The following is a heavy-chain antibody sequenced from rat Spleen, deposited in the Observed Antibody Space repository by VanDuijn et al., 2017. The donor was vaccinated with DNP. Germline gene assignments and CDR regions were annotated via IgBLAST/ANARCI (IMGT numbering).Heavy chain of an antibody. D-gene: IGHD4-3*01. CDR1: GFSLSSYT. Sequence: QVQLEESGPGLVQPSQTLSLTCTVSGFSLSSYTVTWVRQPPGKGLEWIAAVSSGESTFYNSGLKSRLSISRDTSKSQVFLTMNSLQTDDTAVYYCARDLIIRDTTSAMDAWGQGTSVTVSS. V-gene: IGHV2-6*01. CDR3: ARDLIIRDTTSAMDA. J-gene: IGHJ4*01. CDR2: VSSGEST.